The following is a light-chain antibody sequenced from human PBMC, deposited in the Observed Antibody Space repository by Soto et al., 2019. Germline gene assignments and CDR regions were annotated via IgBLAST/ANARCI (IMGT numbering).Light chain of an antibody. CDR3: QQYYSTPYT. J-gene: IGKJ2*01. Sequence: IVMTQSPDSLAVSLGERATINCKSSQSVLYSSNNKNYLAWYQQKPGQPPKLLIYWASTRESGVPDRFSGSGSGTDFTLTIRSLQAEDVAVYYCQQYYSTPYTFGQGTKLEIK. CDR1: QSVLYSSNNKNY. V-gene: IGKV4-1*01. CDR2: WAS.